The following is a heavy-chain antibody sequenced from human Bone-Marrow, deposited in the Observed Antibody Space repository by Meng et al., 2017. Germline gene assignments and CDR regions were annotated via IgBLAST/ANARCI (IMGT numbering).Heavy chain of an antibody. J-gene: IGHJ4*02. CDR1: GFTFSSYN. D-gene: IGHD3-9*01. CDR3: ARDADWVIFDH. CDR2: INTDASIT. V-gene: IGHV3-74*03. Sequence: GESLKISCAASGFTFSSYNMHWVRQTPGEGLVWVSRINTDASITTYADSVKGRFTISRDDAKSTVYLQMNSLRAEDTAVYYCARDADWVIFDHWGQGALVTVSS.